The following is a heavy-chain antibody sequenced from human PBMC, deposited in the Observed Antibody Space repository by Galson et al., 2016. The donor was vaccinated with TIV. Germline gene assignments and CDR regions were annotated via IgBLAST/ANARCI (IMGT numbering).Heavy chain of an antibody. D-gene: IGHD5-18*01. CDR2: IIPVFGTT. CDR3: ARSRGYSYGYVDP. CDR1: GGTFNSCG. Sequence: SVKVSCKASGGTFNSCGISWVRQAPGQGLQWMGGIIPVFGTTKYSQDFQGRVAVTADESTGTAYMELSGLRFDDTAVYFCARSRGYSYGYVDPWGQGTLVTVSA. J-gene: IGHJ5*02. V-gene: IGHV1-69*13.